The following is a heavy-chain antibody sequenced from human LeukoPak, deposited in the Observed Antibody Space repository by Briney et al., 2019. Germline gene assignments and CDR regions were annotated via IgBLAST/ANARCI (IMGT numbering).Heavy chain of an antibody. CDR3: ARGIRRITIFGVALNYGMDV. J-gene: IGHJ6*02. CDR1: GFTFSSYS. V-gene: IGHV3-21*01. D-gene: IGHD3-3*01. CDR2: ISSSSSYI. Sequence: GGSLRLSCAASGFTFSSYSMNWVRQTPGKGLEWVSSISSSSSYIYYADSVKGRFTISRDNAKNSLYLQMNSLRAEDTAVYYCARGIRRITIFGVALNYGMDVWGQGTTVTVSS.